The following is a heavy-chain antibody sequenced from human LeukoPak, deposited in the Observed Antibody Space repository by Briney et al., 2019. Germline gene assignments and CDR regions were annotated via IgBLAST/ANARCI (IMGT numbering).Heavy chain of an antibody. D-gene: IGHD4-17*01. J-gene: IGHJ4*02. V-gene: IGHV5-51*01. Sequence: GESLQISFKGSGYSFTSYWIGWVRPMPGKGLEWMGIIYPGDSDTRYSPSFQGQVTISADKSISTAYLQWSSLKASDTAMYYCARLRTYGDLPYYFDYWGQGTLVTVSS. CDR1: GYSFTSYW. CDR2: IYPGDSDT. CDR3: ARLRTYGDLPYYFDY.